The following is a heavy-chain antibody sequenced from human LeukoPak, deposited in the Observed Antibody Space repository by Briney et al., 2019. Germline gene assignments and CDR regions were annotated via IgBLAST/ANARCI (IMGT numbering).Heavy chain of an antibody. D-gene: IGHD3-10*01. J-gene: IGHJ4*02. CDR2: IYTSGST. CDR1: GGSISSGSYY. V-gene: IGHV4-61*02. Sequence: PSETLSLTCTVSGGSISSGSYYWSWIRQPAGKGLEWIGRIYTSGSTNYNPSLKSRVTISVDTSKNQFSLKLSSVTAADTAVYYCARFKRSLDYWGQGTLVTVSS. CDR3: ARFKRSLDY.